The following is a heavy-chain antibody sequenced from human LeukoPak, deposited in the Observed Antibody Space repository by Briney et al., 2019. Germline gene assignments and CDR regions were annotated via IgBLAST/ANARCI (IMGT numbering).Heavy chain of an antibody. CDR2: IESDGRST. D-gene: IGHD2/OR15-2a*01. J-gene: IGHJ4*02. CDR1: GFTFSSYE. CDR3: ARDRFYRLDY. V-gene: IGHV3-74*03. Sequence: PGGSLRLSCAASGFTFSSYEMNWVRQAPGKGLVWVAHIESDGRSTTYADSVKGRFTISRDNAKNTLYLQMNSLRAEDTAVYYCARDRFYRLDYWGQGTLVTVSS.